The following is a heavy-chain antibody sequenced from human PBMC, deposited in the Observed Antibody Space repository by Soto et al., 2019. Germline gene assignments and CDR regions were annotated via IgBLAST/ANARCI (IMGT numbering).Heavy chain of an antibody. CDR3: ARDGQWLPRDGLRSSYYFDY. J-gene: IGHJ4*02. D-gene: IGHD6-19*01. CDR1: GFNFSSYV. V-gene: IGHV3-33*01. CDR2: IWYDGGNK. Sequence: QVQLVECGGGVVQPGRSLRLSCAASGFNFSSYVMHWVRQAPGKGLEWVAVIWYDGGNKYYADSVKGRFTISRDNSKNTLYLQMNSLRAEVTAVYYCARDGQWLPRDGLRSSYYFDYWGQLTLVTVSS.